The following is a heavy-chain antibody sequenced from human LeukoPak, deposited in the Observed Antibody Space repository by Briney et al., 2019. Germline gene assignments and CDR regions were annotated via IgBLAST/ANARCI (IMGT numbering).Heavy chain of an antibody. CDR3: ARDNYAGANWFDP. CDR1: GDTFNSYA. Sequence: ASVNVSCKDSGDTFNSYAICWVPQAPGQGLPWLGQIIPIFGTANYAQKFQGRVTITTNESTSTAYMELSSLRSEDTAVYYCARDNYAGANWFDPWGQGTLVTVSS. V-gene: IGHV1-69*05. J-gene: IGHJ5*02. D-gene: IGHD1-7*01. CDR2: IIPIFGTA.